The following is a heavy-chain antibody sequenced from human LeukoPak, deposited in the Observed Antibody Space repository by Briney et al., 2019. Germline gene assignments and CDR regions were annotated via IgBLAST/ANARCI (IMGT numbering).Heavy chain of an antibody. CDR1: GFTFSSSG. J-gene: IGHJ4*02. D-gene: IGHD3-10*01. Sequence: GGSLRLSCAASGFTFSSSGMHWVRQAPGKGLQWVAFIYADGNKKYYADSVKGRFTISRDNSKNTLYLEMNSLRTEDTTVYYCAKGGRRGWDFDYWGQGTLVTVSS. V-gene: IGHV3-30*02. CDR2: IYADGNKK. CDR3: AKGGRRGWDFDY.